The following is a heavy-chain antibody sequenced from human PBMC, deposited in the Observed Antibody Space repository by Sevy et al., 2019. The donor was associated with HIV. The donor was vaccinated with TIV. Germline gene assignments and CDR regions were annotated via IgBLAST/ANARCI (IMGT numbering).Heavy chain of an antibody. V-gene: IGHV3-48*01. CDR3: ARTRKTRRIVAIPPTFDS. J-gene: IGHJ4*02. CDR2: ISSGSSNI. CDR1: GFSFNNYG. D-gene: IGHD2-15*01. Sequence: GESLKISCAASGFSFNNYGMNWVRQAPGKGLEWISYISSGSSNINYADSVKGRFTVSRDNAKKSLVLQMNSLRPEDTALSFCARTRKTRRIVAIPPTFDSWGQGTPVTVSS.